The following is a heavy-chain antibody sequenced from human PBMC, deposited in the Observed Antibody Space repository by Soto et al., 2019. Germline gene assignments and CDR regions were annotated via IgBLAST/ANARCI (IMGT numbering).Heavy chain of an antibody. CDR1: GGTFSSYA. Sequence: ASVKVSCKVSGGTFSSYAISWVRQAPGQGLEWMGGIIPIFGTANYAQKFQGRVTITADESTSTAYMELSSLRSEDTAVYYCARLLLLNPGYYYYYGMDVWGKGTTVTNFS. D-gene: IGHD2-21*01. CDR3: ARLLLLNPGYYYYYGMDV. V-gene: IGHV1-69*13. CDR2: IIPIFGTA. J-gene: IGHJ6*04.